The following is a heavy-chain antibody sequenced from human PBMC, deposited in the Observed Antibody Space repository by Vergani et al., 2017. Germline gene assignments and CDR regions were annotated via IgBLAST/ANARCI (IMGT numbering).Heavy chain of an antibody. V-gene: IGHV3-23*01. Sequence: EVQLLESGGGLVQPGGSLRLSCAASGFTFSSYAMSWVRQAPGKGLERVSAISGSGGSTYYADSVKGRFTISRDNSKNTLYLQMNSLRAEDTAVYYCARAGYDRNYYYYYMDVWGKGTTVTVSS. J-gene: IGHJ6*03. CDR3: ARAGYDRNYYYYYMDV. D-gene: IGHD3-22*01. CDR2: ISGSGGST. CDR1: GFTFSSYA.